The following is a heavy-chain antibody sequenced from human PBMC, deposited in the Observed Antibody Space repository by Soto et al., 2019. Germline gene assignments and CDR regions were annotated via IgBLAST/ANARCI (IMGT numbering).Heavy chain of an antibody. Sequence: QVTLKESGPVLLKPTETLTLTCTVSGFSLLNAKMGVSWIRQPPGKALECLAHIFSNDEKSYSTSLKSRLTISKDTSTSQVVLTMTHMDPVDTATYYCARSTRTSLAALNWFDPWGQGTLLTGSS. CDR1: GFSLLNAKMG. CDR3: ARSTRTSLAALNWFDP. V-gene: IGHV2-26*01. D-gene: IGHD6-13*01. J-gene: IGHJ5*02. CDR2: IFSNDEK.